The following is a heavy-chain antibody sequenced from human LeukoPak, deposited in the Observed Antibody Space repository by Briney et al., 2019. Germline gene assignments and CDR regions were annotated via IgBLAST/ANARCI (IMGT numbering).Heavy chain of an antibody. V-gene: IGHV4-39*01. J-gene: IGHJ4*02. CDR1: GGSFSSGDYH. Sequence: PSETLSLTCAVSGGSFSSGDYHWGWIRQPPGKGLEWIASIYYAGRTTYNPSLKGRVTISQDTSNNQFSLKLSSVTAADTAVYYCASSFLTNFWSGYYTIWGQGTLVTVSS. CDR2: IYYAGRT. D-gene: IGHD3-3*01. CDR3: ASSFLTNFWSGYYTI.